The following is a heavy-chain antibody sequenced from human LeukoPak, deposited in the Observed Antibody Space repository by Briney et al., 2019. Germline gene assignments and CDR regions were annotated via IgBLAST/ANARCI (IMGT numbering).Heavy chain of an antibody. J-gene: IGHJ4*02. CDR2: ISAYNGNT. V-gene: IGHV1-18*01. Sequence: ASVKVSCKASGYTFSSYGIGWVRQASGQGLEWMGWISAYNGNTNYAQKLQGRVTMTTDTSTSTAYMELRSLRSDDTAVYYCARGGYSGYDQGLDYWGQGTLVTVSS. CDR1: GYTFSSYG. CDR3: ARGGYSGYDQGLDY. D-gene: IGHD5-12*01.